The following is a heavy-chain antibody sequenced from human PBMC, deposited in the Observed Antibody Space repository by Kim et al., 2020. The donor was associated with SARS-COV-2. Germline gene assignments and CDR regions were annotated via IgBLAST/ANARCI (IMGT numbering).Heavy chain of an antibody. V-gene: IGHV4-59*01. Sequence: SETLSLTCTVSGGSISSYYWSWIRQPPGKGLEWIGYIYYRGSTNYNPSLKSRVTISVDTSKNQFSLKLSSVTAADTAVYYCARSFSPARFDYWGQGTLVTVSS. CDR3: ARSFSPARFDY. CDR1: GGSISSYY. J-gene: IGHJ4*02. CDR2: IYYRGST.